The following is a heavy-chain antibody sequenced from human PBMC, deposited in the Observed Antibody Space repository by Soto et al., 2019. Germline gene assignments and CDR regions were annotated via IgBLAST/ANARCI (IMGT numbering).Heavy chain of an antibody. Sequence: EVQLVESGGGLVQPGRSLRLSCAASGFTFDDYAMHWFRHAPGKGLEWASGIIWNSGSIGYADSVKGRFTISRDNAKTSLYLQMNSLRAEDTALYYCATDIVRRQVLGPLGAYYYLGQGTLVTVSS. CDR3: ATDIVRRQVLGPLGAYYY. J-gene: IGHJ4*02. D-gene: IGHD2-21*01. V-gene: IGHV3-9*01. CDR1: GFTFDDYA. CDR2: IIWNSGSI.